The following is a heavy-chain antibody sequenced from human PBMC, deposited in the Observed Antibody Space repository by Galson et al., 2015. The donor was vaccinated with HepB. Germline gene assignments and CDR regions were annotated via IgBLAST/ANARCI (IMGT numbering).Heavy chain of an antibody. CDR1: GYTFTSYD. CDR2: MNPNTGNT. V-gene: IGHV1-8*01. Sequence: SVKVSCKASGYTFTSYDINWVRQATGQGPEWMGWMNPNTGNTGYAQKFEGRVTMTRSTSISTAYMGLSSLRSDDTAVYYCARGRYCSGGSCYVEDNYWGQGTLVTVSS. J-gene: IGHJ4*02. CDR3: ARGRYCSGGSCYVEDNY. D-gene: IGHD2-15*01.